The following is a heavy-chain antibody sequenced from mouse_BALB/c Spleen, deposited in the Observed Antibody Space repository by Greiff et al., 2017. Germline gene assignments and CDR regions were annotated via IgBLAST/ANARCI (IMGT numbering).Heavy chain of an antibody. J-gene: IGHJ1*01. CDR1: GYTFTSYW. CDR2: INPSTGYT. D-gene: IGHD2-4*01. V-gene: IGHV1-7*01. CDR3: ARSMITTLYWYFDV. Sequence: VQVVESGAELAKPGASVKMSCKASGYTFTSYWMHWVKQRPGQGLEWIGYINPSTGYTEYNQKFKDKATLTADKSSSTAYMQLSSLTSEDSAVYYCARSMITTLYWYFDVWGAGTTVTVSS.